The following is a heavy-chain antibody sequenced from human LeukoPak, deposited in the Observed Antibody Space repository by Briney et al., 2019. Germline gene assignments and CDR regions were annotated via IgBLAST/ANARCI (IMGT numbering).Heavy chain of an antibody. CDR3: AKDGDSGSGHCDY. D-gene: IGHD6-19*01. Sequence: GASVKVSCKTSGITFSSYAMSWVRQTPGQGLEWMGRIIPMLGLTDYAQKFQGRVTITADTSTRTVYMELTSLTSEDTAVYYCAKDGDSGSGHCDYWGQGTLVTVSS. CDR2: IIPMLGLT. J-gene: IGHJ4*02. CDR1: GITFSSYA. V-gene: IGHV1-69*04.